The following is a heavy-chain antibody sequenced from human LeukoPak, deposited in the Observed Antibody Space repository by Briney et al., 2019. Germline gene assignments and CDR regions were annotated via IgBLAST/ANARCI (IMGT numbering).Heavy chain of an antibody. CDR2: ISYDGSNK. V-gene: IGHV3-30-3*01. J-gene: IGHJ4*02. CDR3: ARDRRIAAAGTALDY. Sequence: GWSLRLSCAASGFTFSNYAMHWVRQAPGKGLEGVAVISYDGSNKYYADSVKGRFTISRDNSKNTLYLQMNSLRAEDTAVYYCARDRRIAAAGTALDYWGQGTLVTVSS. D-gene: IGHD6-13*01. CDR1: GFTFSNYA.